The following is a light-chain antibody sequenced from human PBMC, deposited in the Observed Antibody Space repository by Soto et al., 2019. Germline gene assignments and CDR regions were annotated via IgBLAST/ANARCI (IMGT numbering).Light chain of an antibody. Sequence: QSVPTQPPSTSGTPGQTVTISCSGGSSNAGLNTVHWYQQFPGTAPRLLIYTNDQRPSGVPGRFSASKSGTSASLAISGLQSEDEAGYYCAAWDDSLKALLFGGGTQLTVL. CDR1: SSNAGLNT. CDR3: AAWDDSLKALL. V-gene: IGLV1-44*01. J-gene: IGLJ7*01. CDR2: TND.